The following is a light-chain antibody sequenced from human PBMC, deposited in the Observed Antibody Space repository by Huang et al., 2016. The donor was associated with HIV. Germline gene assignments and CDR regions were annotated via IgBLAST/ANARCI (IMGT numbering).Light chain of an antibody. CDR3: QQSYNFPYT. J-gene: IGKJ2*01. CDR2: AAS. V-gene: IGKV1-39*01. Sequence: DIQMTQSPSSLSASVGDRVIITFRASQSIRTYLNWYQQKPGKAPNLLIYAASSLQGGGPARFSGSGSGTDFTLTISSLQREDFATYFCQQSYNFPYTFGQGTKLEIK. CDR1: QSIRTY.